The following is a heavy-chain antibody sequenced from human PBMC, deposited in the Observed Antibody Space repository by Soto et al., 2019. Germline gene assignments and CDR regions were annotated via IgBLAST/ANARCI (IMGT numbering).Heavy chain of an antibody. D-gene: IGHD1-26*01. CDR3: AHRRGAYYFDY. CDR2: IYWDGDK. J-gene: IGHJ4*02. Sequence: QITLKGSGPTLVKPTQTLTLTCTFSGFSLSTNGVGVGWIRQPPGKALEWLALIYWDGDKRYSPSLKSRLTITKDTSKNQVVLTMTNMDPVDTATYYCAHRRGAYYFDYWGQGTLVTVSS. CDR1: GFSLSTNGVG. V-gene: IGHV2-5*02.